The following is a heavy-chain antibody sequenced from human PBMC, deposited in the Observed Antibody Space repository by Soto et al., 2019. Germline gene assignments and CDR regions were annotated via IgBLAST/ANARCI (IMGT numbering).Heavy chain of an antibody. CDR1: GYTLTELS. CDR2: FDPEDGET. D-gene: IGHD3-9*01. V-gene: IGHV1-24*01. J-gene: IGHJ3*02. CDR3: ATRVRYFDSNAFDI. Sequence: ASVKVSCKVSGYTLTELSMHWVRQAPGKGLEWMGGFDPEDGETIYAQKFQGRVTMTEDTSTDTAYMELSSLRSEDTAVYYCATRVRYFDSNAFDIWGQGTMVTVSS.